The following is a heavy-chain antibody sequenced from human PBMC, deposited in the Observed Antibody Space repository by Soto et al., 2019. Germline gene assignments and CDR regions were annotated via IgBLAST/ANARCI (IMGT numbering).Heavy chain of an antibody. CDR2: ISYDGSNK. CDR1: GFTFSSYA. CDR3: ARPDYGSGSYYNEYYFDY. V-gene: IGHV3-30-3*01. Sequence: PGGSLRLSCAASGFTFSSYAMHWVRQAPGKGLEWVAVISYDGSNKYYADSVKGRFTISRDNSKNTLYLQMNSLRAEDTAVYYCARPDYGSGSYYNEYYFDYWGQGTLVTVSS. J-gene: IGHJ4*02. D-gene: IGHD3-10*01.